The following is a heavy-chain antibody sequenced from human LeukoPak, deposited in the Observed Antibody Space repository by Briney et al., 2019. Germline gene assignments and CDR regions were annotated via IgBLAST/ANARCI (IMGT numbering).Heavy chain of an antibody. CDR2: FDPEHGET. D-gene: IGHD2-8*01. J-gene: IGHJ4*02. CDR1: GYTLTELS. V-gene: IGHV1-24*01. Sequence: ASVKVCCKVSGYTLTELSMHWVRQAPGKGLEWMGGFDPEHGETVYAQKFQGRLTMTEDTSTHTAYMELSSLRSDDTAVYYCAGSLGYCTSNVCYLKYWGQGTLVTVSS. CDR3: AGSLGYCTSNVCYLKY.